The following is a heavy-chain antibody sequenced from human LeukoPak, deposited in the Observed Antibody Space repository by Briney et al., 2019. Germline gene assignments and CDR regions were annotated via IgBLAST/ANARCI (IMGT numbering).Heavy chain of an antibody. CDR2: ISGSGGST. CDR1: GFTFSNYW. D-gene: IGHD4-23*01. V-gene: IGHV3-23*01. J-gene: IGHJ5*02. CDR3: ATLVTPFLNDWFDP. Sequence: GGSLRLSCAASGFTFSNYWMTWVRQAPGKGLEWVSAISGSGGSTYYADSVKGRFTISRDNSKNTLYLQMNSLRAEDTAVYYCATLVTPFLNDWFDPWGQGTLVTVSS.